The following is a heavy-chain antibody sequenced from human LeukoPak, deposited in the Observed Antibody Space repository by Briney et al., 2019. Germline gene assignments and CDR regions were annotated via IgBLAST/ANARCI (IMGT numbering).Heavy chain of an antibody. D-gene: IGHD1-26*01. CDR1: GFTLSDYY. CDR2: ITNSGGTI. Sequence: GGSLRLSCAASGFTLSDYYMSWIRQAPGKGLEWVSYITNSGGTIYYADSVKGRFTISRDNAKNSLYVQMNSLRAEDTAVYYCAKDSESSNYYYYYMDVWGKGTTVTVSS. CDR3: AKDSESSNYYYYYMDV. V-gene: IGHV3-11*04. J-gene: IGHJ6*03.